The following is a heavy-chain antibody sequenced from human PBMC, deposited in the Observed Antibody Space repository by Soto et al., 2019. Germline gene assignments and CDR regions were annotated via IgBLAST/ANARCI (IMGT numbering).Heavy chain of an antibody. CDR2: IRSKTYGGTT. CDR3: TRDSRAYCSGGSCYYFDH. CDR1: GFTFGDYT. D-gene: IGHD2-15*01. V-gene: IGHV3-49*03. Sequence: GGSLRLSCTASGFTFGDYTMSWFRQAPGKGLEWVGFIRSKTYGGTTEYAASVKGRFTISRDDSTSIAYLQMNSLKTEDTAVYYCTRDSRAYCSGGSCYYFDHWGQGTLVTVSS. J-gene: IGHJ4*02.